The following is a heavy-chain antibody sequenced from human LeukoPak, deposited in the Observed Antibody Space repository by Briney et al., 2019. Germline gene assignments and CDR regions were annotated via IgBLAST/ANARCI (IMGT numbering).Heavy chain of an antibody. CDR3: AREDRIVGATRYYYYYMDV. CDR1: GFTFSSYW. CDR2: IKQDGSEK. J-gene: IGHJ6*03. D-gene: IGHD1-26*01. V-gene: IGHV3-7*01. Sequence: PGGSLSLSCAASGFTFSSYWTSWVRQAPGKGLEWVANIKQDGSEKYYVDSVKGRFTISRDNAKNSLYLQMDSLRAEDTAVYYCAREDRIVGATRYYYYYMDVWGEGTTVTVSS.